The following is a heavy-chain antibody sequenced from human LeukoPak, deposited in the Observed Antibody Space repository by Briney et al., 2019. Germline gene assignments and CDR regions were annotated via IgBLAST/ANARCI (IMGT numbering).Heavy chain of an antibody. V-gene: IGHV4-59*01. J-gene: IGHJ4*02. CDR2: IYYSGST. Sequence: SETLSLTCTVSGGSTSSYYCSWIRQPPGQGLEWIGYIYYSGSTNYNPSLKSRVTISVDTSKNQFSRKLSSVTAADTAVYYCARGSVWYFDYWGQGTLVTVSS. CDR1: GGSTSSYY. CDR3: ARGSVWYFDY.